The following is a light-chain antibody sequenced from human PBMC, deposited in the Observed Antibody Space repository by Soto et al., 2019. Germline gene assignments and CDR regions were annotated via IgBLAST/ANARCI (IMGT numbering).Light chain of an antibody. Sequence: EIVLTQSPATLSVSPGESATLSCRANQDIKNNLAWYQQKPGQAPRLLIHDAATRATGIPARFSGSGSGTDFTLTISSLEPEDFAVYYCQQRSNWPITFGQGTRLEI. CDR3: QQRSNWPIT. CDR2: DAA. J-gene: IGKJ5*01. V-gene: IGKV3D-11*01. CDR1: QDIKNN.